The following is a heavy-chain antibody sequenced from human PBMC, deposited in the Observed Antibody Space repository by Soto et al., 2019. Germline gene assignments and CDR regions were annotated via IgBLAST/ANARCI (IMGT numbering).Heavy chain of an antibody. Sequence: QVQLVQSGAEVKKPGASVKVSCKASGYTFTSYGIIWVRQAPGQGLERMGWISAYNGNTNYAQKLQGRVTMTTDTSTSTAYMELRSLGSDDTAVYYCARPLTPYCSGCSCYRPDYWGQGTLVTVSS. V-gene: IGHV1-18*01. D-gene: IGHD2-15*01. CDR3: ARPLTPYCSGCSCYRPDY. CDR1: GYTFTSYG. J-gene: IGHJ4*02. CDR2: ISAYNGNT.